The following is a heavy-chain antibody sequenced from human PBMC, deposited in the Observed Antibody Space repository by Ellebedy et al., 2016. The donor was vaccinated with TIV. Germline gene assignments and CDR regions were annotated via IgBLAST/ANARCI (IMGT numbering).Heavy chain of an antibody. CDR3: AKGRGGGSDSSAPRYYFDY. J-gene: IGHJ4*02. CDR1: GLTFSSYP. V-gene: IGHV3-23*01. D-gene: IGHD3-22*01. CDR2: IPGSGSPT. Sequence: GESLKISCAASGLTFSSYPMLWVRQAPGKGLEWVSGIPGSGSPTTYADSVKGRFTISRDNSRSTLYLQMNSLRAEDTAVYYCAKGRGGGSDSSAPRYYFDYWGLGTLVTVSS.